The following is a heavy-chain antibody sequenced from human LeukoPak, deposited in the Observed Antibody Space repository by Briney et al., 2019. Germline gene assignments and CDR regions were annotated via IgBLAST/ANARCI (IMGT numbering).Heavy chain of an antibody. CDR1: GGSISSSSYY. CDR3: ARDMGYSSVGAFDI. J-gene: IGHJ3*02. D-gene: IGHD6-25*01. Sequence: SETLSLTCTVSGGSISSSSYYWGWIRQPPGKGLEWIGSIYYSGSTYYNPSLKSRVTISVDTSKNQFSLKLSSVTAADTAVYYCARDMGYSSVGAFDIWGQGTMVTVSS. V-gene: IGHV4-39*07. CDR2: IYYSGST.